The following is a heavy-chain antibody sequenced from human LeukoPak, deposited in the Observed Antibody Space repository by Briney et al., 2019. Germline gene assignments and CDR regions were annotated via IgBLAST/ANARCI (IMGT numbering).Heavy chain of an antibody. D-gene: IGHD6-6*01. Sequence: PSETLSLTCTVSGGSISSYYWSWIRQPAGKGLEWIGRIYSSGSTNYNPSLKSRVTMSVDTFKSQFSLRLSSVTAADTAVYYCARVLEYSSSSLTRYYYYYMDVWGKGTTVTVSS. CDR1: GGSISSYY. J-gene: IGHJ6*03. CDR2: IYSSGST. CDR3: ARVLEYSSSSLTRYYYYYMDV. V-gene: IGHV4-4*07.